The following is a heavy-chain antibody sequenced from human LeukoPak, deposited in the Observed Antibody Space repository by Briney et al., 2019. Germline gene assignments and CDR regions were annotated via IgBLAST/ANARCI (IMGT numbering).Heavy chain of an antibody. CDR2: ISSSSDNI. J-gene: IGHJ4*02. CDR1: GFTFSSYS. CDR3: ARGSGSGSYYPRFDY. D-gene: IGHD3-10*01. Sequence: PGGSLRLSWAASGFTFSSYSMNWVGQAPGKGLEWFSSISSSSDNIYYADSVKGRVTISRDNAKNSLYLQMNSLRAEDTAVYYCARGSGSGSYYPRFDYWGQGTLVTVSS. V-gene: IGHV3-21*01.